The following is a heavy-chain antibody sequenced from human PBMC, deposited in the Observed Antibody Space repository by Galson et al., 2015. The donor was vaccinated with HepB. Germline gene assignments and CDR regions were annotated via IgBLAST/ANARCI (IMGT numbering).Heavy chain of an antibody. CDR2: MGPKSGDT. CDR1: GYSFTSYD. J-gene: IGHJ3*01. Sequence: SVKVFCKASGYSFTSYDIHWVRQLTGQGLEWMGWMGPKSGDTGYAQKFQGRVTMTRDTSMRTAFMELRSLTTEDTAVYYCAKGDGDYPESFDFWGQGTMVIVSS. D-gene: IGHD4-17*01. CDR3: AKGDGDYPESFDF. V-gene: IGHV1-8*01.